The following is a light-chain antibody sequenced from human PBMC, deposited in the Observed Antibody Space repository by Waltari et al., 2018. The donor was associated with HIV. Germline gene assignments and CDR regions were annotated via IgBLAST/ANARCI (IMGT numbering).Light chain of an antibody. CDR3: SSYTSSSTLV. V-gene: IGLV2-14*01. CDR2: EVR. J-gene: IGLJ3*02. CDR1: SSYVCGYNY. Sequence: QSALTQPASVSGSPGQSFTISCTGTSSYVCGYNYLPWYQHHPGKAPNLMIYEVRNRPSGVSNRFSGSKSGNTASLTISGLQAEDEADYYCSSYTSSSTLVFGGGTKLTVL.